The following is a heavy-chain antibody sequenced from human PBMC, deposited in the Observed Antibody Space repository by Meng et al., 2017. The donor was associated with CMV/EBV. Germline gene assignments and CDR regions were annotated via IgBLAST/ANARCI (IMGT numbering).Heavy chain of an antibody. CDR3: ARVGWAAAPSGGVDY. Sequence: SETLSLTCAVYGGSFSGYYWSWIRQTPGKGLEWIGEINHSGSTNYNPSLKSRVTISVDTSKNQFSLKLSSVTAADTAVYYCARVGWAAAPSGGVDYWGQGTLVTVSS. J-gene: IGHJ4*02. CDR1: GGSFSGYY. CDR2: INHSGST. V-gene: IGHV4-34*01. D-gene: IGHD2-2*01.